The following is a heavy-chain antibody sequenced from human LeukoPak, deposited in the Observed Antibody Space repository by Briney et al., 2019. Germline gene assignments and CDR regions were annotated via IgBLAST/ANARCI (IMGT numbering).Heavy chain of an antibody. J-gene: IGHJ4*02. V-gene: IGHV1-2*02. CDR2: INPNSGGT. Sequence: ASVKVSRKASGYTFTGYYMHWVRQAPGQGLEWMGWINPNSGGTNYAQKFQGRVTMTRDTSISTAYMELSRLRSDDTAVYYCARGSWDSSGSAGYWGQGTLVTVSS. D-gene: IGHD3-22*01. CDR3: ARGSWDSSGSAGY. CDR1: GYTFTGYY.